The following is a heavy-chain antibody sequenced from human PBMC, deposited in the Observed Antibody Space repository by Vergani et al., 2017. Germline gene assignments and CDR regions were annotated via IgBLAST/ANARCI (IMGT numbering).Heavy chain of an antibody. CDR3: AKVGIAARDYYYYYMDV. CDR2: IYSGVSST. J-gene: IGHJ6*03. V-gene: IGHV3-23*03. D-gene: IGHD6-6*01. Sequence: EVQLLESGGGLVQPGGSLRLSCEASGFTFSSYAMSWVRQAPGKGLEWVAVIYSGVSSTYYADSLKGRFTISRDKSKNTMYLQMNSLRAEDTAVYYCAKVGIAARDYYYYYMDVWGKGTTVTVSS. CDR1: GFTFSSYA.